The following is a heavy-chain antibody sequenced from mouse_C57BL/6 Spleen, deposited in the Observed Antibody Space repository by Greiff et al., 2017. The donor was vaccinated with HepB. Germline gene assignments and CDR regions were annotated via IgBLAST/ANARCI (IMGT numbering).Heavy chain of an antibody. V-gene: IGHV1-55*01. Sequence: QVQLKQPGAELVKPGASVKMSCKASGYTFTSYWITWVKQRPGQGLEWIGDIYPGSGSTNYNEKFKSKATLTVDTSSSTAYMQLSSLTSEDSAVYYCARDYDYEGAMDYWGQGTSVTVSS. D-gene: IGHD2-4*01. CDR3: ARDYDYEGAMDY. CDR2: IYPGSGST. J-gene: IGHJ4*01. CDR1: GYTFTSYW.